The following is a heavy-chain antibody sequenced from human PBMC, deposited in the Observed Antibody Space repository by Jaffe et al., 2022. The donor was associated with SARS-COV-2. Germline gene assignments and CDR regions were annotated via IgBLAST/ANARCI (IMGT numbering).Heavy chain of an antibody. D-gene: IGHD3-3*01. CDR2: ISYDGSNK. CDR3: ARDYWRSGSARWIASADLDP. V-gene: IGHV3-30-3*01. J-gene: IGHJ5*02. CDR1: GFTFSSYA. Sequence: QVQLVESGGGVVQPGRSLRLSCAASGFTFSSYAMHWVRQAPGKGLEWVAVISYDGSNKYYADSVKGRFTISRDNSKNTLYLQMNSLRAEDTAVYYCARDYWRSGSARWIASADLDPWGQGTLVTVSS.